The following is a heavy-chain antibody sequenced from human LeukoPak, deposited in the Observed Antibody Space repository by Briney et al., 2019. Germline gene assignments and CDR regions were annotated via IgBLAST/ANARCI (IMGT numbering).Heavy chain of an antibody. D-gene: IGHD2-15*01. Sequence: GCAQRLSRAPSLFSFRRYGMQWLRQAPGTGLEWVAFIRYDGSNKYYADSVKGRFTISRDNSKNTLYLQMNSLRAEDTAVYYCANRVVVGGSSGYWGQGTLVTVSS. CDR2: IRYDGSNK. V-gene: IGHV3-30*02. J-gene: IGHJ4*02. CDR3: ANRVVVGGSSGY. CDR1: LFSFRRYG.